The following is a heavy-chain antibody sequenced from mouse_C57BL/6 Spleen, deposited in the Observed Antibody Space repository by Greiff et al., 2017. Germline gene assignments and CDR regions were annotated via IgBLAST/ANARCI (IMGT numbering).Heavy chain of an antibody. Sequence: QVQLQQPGAELVKPGASVKLSCKASGYTFTSYWMHWVKQRPGQGLEWIGMIHPNSGSTNYNEKFKSKATLTVDKSSSTAYMQLSSLTSEDSAVYYCASPTAQAEAWFAYWGQGTLVTVSA. CDR3: ASPTAQAEAWFAY. CDR1: GYTFTSYW. V-gene: IGHV1-64*01. D-gene: IGHD3-2*02. CDR2: IHPNSGST. J-gene: IGHJ3*01.